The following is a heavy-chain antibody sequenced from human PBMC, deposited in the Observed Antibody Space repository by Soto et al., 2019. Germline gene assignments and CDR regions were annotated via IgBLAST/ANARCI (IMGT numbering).Heavy chain of an antibody. D-gene: IGHD3-16*01. CDR3: AKELITFGGVHVSYYLEY. V-gene: IGHV3-30*18. CDR2: ISYYGSNK. J-gene: IGHJ4*02. CDR1: GFTFSSYG. Sequence: HPGGSLRLSCAASGFTFSSYGMHWVRQAPGKGLEWVAVISYYGSNKYYADSVKGRFTISRDNSKNTLYLQMNSLRAEDTAVYYCAKELITFGGVHVSYYLEYWGKGTMVTVSS.